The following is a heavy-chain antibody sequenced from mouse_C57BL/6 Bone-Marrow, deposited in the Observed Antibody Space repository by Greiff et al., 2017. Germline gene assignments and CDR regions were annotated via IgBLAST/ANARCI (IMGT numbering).Heavy chain of an antibody. J-gene: IGHJ2*01. CDR2: IWPGGGT. Sequence: VQLQQSGPGLVAPSQSLSITCTVSGFSLTSYAISWVRQPPGKGLEWLGVIWPGGGTNYNSALKSRLSISKDNSKSQVFLKMNSLQTDDTARYYCARISDYWGQGTTLTVSS. CDR1: GFSLTSYA. CDR3: ARISDY. V-gene: IGHV2-9-1*01.